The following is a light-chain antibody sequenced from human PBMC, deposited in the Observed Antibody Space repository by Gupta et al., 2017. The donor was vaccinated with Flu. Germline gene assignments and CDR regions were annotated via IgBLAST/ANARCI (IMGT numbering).Light chain of an antibody. Sequence: NFMLTQPHSVSESPGKTVTISCTRSSGSIARNYLQWYQQRPGSSPTTVIYDDNQRPSGGPDRFSGSIDSSSNSASLTISGLKTEDEADYYCQSYDSSNHVVFGGGTKLTVL. CDR3: QSYDSSNHVV. V-gene: IGLV6-57*01. J-gene: IGLJ2*01. CDR1: SGSIARNY. CDR2: DDN.